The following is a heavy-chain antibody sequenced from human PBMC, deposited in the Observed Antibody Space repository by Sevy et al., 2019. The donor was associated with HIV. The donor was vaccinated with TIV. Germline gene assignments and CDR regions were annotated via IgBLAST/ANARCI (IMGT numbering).Heavy chain of an antibody. CDR1: GGSISSSSYY. CDR3: ARRGPFLEWFPDDYYYAMDV. Sequence: SETLSLTCTVSGGSISSSSYYWGWIRQPPGKGLEWIGSIYYSGSTYYNPSLKSRVTISVDTSKNQFALKLSSVTAADTAVYYCARRGPFLEWFPDDYYYAMDVWGQGTTVTFSS. V-gene: IGHV4-39*01. CDR2: IYYSGST. J-gene: IGHJ6*02. D-gene: IGHD3-3*02.